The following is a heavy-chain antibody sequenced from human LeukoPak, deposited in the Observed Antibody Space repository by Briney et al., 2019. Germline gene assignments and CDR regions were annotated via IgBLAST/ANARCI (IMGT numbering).Heavy chain of an antibody. J-gene: IGHJ4*02. V-gene: IGHV4-39*01. CDR2: IYYSGST. CDR1: GGSISSSSYY. D-gene: IGHD6-19*01. Sequence: SETLSLTYTVSGGSISSSSYYWGWIRQPPGKGLEWIGSIYYSGSTYYNPSLKSRVTISVDTSKNQFSLKLSSVTAADTAVYYCASLSRTAVASTNFDYWGQGTLVTVCS. CDR3: ASLSRTAVASTNFDY.